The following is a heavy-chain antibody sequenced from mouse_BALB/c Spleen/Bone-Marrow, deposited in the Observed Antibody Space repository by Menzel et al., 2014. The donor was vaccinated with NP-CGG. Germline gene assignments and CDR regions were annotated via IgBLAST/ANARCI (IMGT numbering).Heavy chain of an antibody. V-gene: IGHV5-9-3*01. D-gene: IGHD1-1*01. Sequence: EVHLVESGGGLVKPGGSLKLSCAASGFTFXSYAMSWVRQTPEKRLEWVATISSCGSYTYYPDSVKGRFTISRDNGKNTLYLQMSSLRCEDTAMYDWARVITSLVYFDYWGQGTALTVSS. CDR1: GFTFXSYA. CDR3: ARVITSLVYFDY. CDR2: ISSCGSYT. J-gene: IGHJ2*01.